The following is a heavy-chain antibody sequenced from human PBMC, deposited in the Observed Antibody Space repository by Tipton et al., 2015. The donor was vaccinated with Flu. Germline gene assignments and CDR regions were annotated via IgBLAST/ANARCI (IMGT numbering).Heavy chain of an antibody. J-gene: IGHJ4*02. CDR1: GGSFSGYY. V-gene: IGHV4-34*01. CDR3: ARDRKQQLVRRGSRARFDY. Sequence: GLVKPSETLSLTCAVYGGSFSGYYWSWIRQPPGKGLEWIGEINHSGSTNYNPSLKSRVTISVDTSKNQFSLKLSSVTAADTAVYYCARDRKQQLVRRGSRARFDYWGQGTLVTVSS. CDR2: INHSGST. D-gene: IGHD6-13*01.